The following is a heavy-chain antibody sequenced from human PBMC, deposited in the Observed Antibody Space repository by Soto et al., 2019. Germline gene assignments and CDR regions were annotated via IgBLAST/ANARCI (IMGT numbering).Heavy chain of an antibody. D-gene: IGHD3-9*01. Sequence: GGSLRLSCVASGFTFSSYSIVWVRQAPGKGLEWVSYIFTTGTTIYYADSVKGRSTVSRDNAKNSLFLLLNSLRAEDTAVYYCARDKDWSFDYWGQGTLVTVSS. CDR3: ARDKDWSFDY. V-gene: IGHV3-48*03. CDR1: GFTFSSYS. J-gene: IGHJ4*02. CDR2: IFTTGTTI.